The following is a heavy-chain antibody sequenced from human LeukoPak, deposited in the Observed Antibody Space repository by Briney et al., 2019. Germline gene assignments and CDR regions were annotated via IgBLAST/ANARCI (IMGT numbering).Heavy chain of an antibody. Sequence: GGSLTLSCAASGFTFRTYAMSWVRQAPGTGLEWVSAISASGGTTYYADSVKGRFTISRDHSKNTLYLRMNSLRAEDTAVYYCAKDPSRPTNFDYWGQGTLVTVSS. V-gene: IGHV3-23*01. J-gene: IGHJ4*02. CDR1: GFTFRTYA. CDR2: ISASGGTT. CDR3: AKDPSRPTNFDY.